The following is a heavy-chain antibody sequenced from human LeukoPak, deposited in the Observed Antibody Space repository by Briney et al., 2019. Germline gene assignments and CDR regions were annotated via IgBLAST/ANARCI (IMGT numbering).Heavy chain of an antibody. CDR3: AGGDIVVVPAAPWAFDI. Sequence: KPSETLSLTCSVSGDSIRSSSYYWGWIRQPPGKGLEWIGSIYYSGSTYYNPSLKSRVTISVDRSKNQFSLKLSSVTAADTAVYYCAGGDIVVVPAAPWAFDIWGQGTMVTVSS. D-gene: IGHD2-2*01. J-gene: IGHJ3*02. CDR2: IYYSGST. V-gene: IGHV4-39*07. CDR1: GDSIRSSSYY.